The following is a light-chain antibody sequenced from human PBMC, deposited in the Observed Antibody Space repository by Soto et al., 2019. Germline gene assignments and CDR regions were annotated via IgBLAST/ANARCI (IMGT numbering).Light chain of an antibody. V-gene: IGLV2-14*01. J-gene: IGLJ1*01. CDR3: SSYTTSSTRG. CDR1: SSDVGGYNY. CDR2: EVS. Sequence: QSALTQPASVSGSPGQSITISCTGTSSDVGGYNYVSWYQQHPGKAPKLMIYEVSNRPSGVSNRFSGSKSGNTASLTISGVQAEDEADYYCSSYTTSSTRGFGTGTKVTVL.